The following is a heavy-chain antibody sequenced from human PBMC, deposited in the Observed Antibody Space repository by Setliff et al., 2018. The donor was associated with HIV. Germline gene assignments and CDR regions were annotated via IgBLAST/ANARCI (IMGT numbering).Heavy chain of an antibody. Sequence: SETLSLTCTVSGGSISSSTNYWVWIRQPPGKGLQWVGEFTHSGSSNYNPSLKSRVTFSVDTSKNQFSLNLTSVTAADTAVYYCARGAWQWLVREYYYSYMDVWGKGTTVTVSS. J-gene: IGHJ6*03. V-gene: IGHV4-39*07. D-gene: IGHD6-19*01. CDR1: GGSISSSTNY. CDR2: FTHSGSS. CDR3: ARGAWQWLVREYYYSYMDV.